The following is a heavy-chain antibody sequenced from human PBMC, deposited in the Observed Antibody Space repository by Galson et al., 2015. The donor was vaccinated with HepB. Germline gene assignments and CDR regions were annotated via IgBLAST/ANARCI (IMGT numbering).Heavy chain of an antibody. CDR1: GGSISSGSYY. Sequence: TLSLTCTVSGGSISSGSYYWSWIRQPAGKGLEWIGRIYTSRSTNYNPSLKSRVTMSVDTSKNQFSLKLSSVTAADTAVYYCARGKDYGDYEFDYWGQGTLVTVSS. V-gene: IGHV4-61*02. CDR2: IYTSRST. D-gene: IGHD4-17*01. CDR3: ARGKDYGDYEFDY. J-gene: IGHJ4*02.